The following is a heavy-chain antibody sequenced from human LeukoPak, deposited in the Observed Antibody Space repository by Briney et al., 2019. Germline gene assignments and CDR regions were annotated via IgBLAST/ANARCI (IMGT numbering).Heavy chain of an antibody. D-gene: IGHD3-3*01. CDR3: AKDTYYDFWSGYIEGYFDY. J-gene: IGHJ4*02. CDR2: ISGSGGST. Sequence: GGSLRLSCAASGFTFSSYAMSWVRQAPGKGLEWVSAISGSGGSTYYADSVKGRFTISRDNSKNTLYLQMNSLIAEDTAVYYCAKDTYYDFWSGYIEGYFDYWGQGTLVTVSS. CDR1: GFTFSSYA. V-gene: IGHV3-23*01.